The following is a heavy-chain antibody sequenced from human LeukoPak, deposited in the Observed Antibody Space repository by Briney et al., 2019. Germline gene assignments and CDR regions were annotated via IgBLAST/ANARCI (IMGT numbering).Heavy chain of an antibody. CDR1: GGTFSSYA. D-gene: IGHD4-23*01. V-gene: IGHV1-69*13. Sequence: GASVKVSCKASGGTFSSYAISWVRQAPGQGLEWMGGIIPIFGTANYAQKFQGRVTITADESTSTAYMELSSLRSEDTAVYYCARGGGGYGGNGLDFDYWGQGTLVTVSS. J-gene: IGHJ4*02. CDR2: IIPIFGTA. CDR3: ARGGGGYGGNGLDFDY.